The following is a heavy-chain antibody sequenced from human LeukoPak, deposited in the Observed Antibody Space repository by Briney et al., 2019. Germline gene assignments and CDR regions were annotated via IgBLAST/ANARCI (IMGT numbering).Heavy chain of an antibody. CDR2: INHDGSEK. Sequence: GGSLRLSCAASGFTFRDYWMSWVRQDPGKGLEWVANINHDGSEKYYVASVKGRFTISKDIPKNSLYLQMNSLRTEDTAVYFCARGTFCSSASCYTPSYFDYWGQGTLVTVSS. J-gene: IGHJ4*02. CDR3: ARGTFCSSASCYTPSYFDY. D-gene: IGHD2-2*02. CDR1: GFTFRDYW. V-gene: IGHV3-7*01.